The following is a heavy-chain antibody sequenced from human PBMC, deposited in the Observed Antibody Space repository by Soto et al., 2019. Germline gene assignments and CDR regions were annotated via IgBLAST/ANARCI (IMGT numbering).Heavy chain of an antibody. D-gene: IGHD3-10*01. Sequence: QVQLVQSGAEVKKPGASVKVSCKASGYTFTSYAMHWVRQAPGQRLEWMGWINAGNGNTKYSQKFQGRVTITRDTSASTAYMELSSLRSEDTAVYYCARDLGTMVRGAKDYYYGMDVWDQGTTVTVSS. V-gene: IGHV1-3*01. CDR1: GYTFTSYA. CDR3: ARDLGTMVRGAKDYYYGMDV. CDR2: INAGNGNT. J-gene: IGHJ6*02.